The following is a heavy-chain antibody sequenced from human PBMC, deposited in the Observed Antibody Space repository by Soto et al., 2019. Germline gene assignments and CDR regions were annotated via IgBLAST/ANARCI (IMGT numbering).Heavy chain of an antibody. CDR1: GGTFSSYA. J-gene: IGHJ6*02. Sequence: ASVKVSCKASGGTFSSYAISWVRQAPGQGLEWMGGIIPIFGTANYAQKFQGRVTITADESTSTAYMELSSLRSEDTAVYYCARVAGPSYYYYYYGMDVWGQGTTVTVSS. CDR2: IIPIFGTA. CDR3: ARVAGPSYYYYYYGMDV. V-gene: IGHV1-69*13.